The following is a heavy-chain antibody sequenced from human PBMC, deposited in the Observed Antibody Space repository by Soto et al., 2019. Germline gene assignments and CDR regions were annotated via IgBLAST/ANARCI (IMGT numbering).Heavy chain of an antibody. CDR3: ARGGGYYDDAFDI. D-gene: IGHD3-22*01. CDR2: IFYSGST. Sequence: QVQLQESGPGLVKPSETLSLTCTVSGGSLSSDYWSWIRQPPGKGLQWIGYIFYSGSTNYNPSLKSRVTILEHTSKNQFSLRLSSVTAADTAVYYCARGGGYYDDAFDIWGQGTMVTVSS. J-gene: IGHJ3*02. V-gene: IGHV4-59*01. CDR1: GGSLSSDY.